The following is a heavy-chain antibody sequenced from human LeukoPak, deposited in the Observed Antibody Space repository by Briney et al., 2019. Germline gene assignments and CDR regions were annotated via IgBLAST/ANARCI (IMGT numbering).Heavy chain of an antibody. Sequence: GGSLRLSCAASGFTFSSYAMSWVRQAPGKGLEWVSGISGSGGRTNYADSVKGRFTISRDNSKNTLYLQMNSLRAEDTAVYYCVRSAFLTTEFYFDYWGHGTLVTVSS. J-gene: IGHJ4*01. D-gene: IGHD4-11*01. CDR2: ISGSGGRT. V-gene: IGHV3-23*01. CDR3: VRSAFLTTEFYFDY. CDR1: GFTFSSYA.